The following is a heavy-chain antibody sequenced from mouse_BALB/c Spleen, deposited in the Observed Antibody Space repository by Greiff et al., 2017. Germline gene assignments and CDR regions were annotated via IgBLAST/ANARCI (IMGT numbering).Heavy chain of an antibody. D-gene: IGHD2-14*01. J-gene: IGHJ4*01. Sequence: QVQLQESGPGLVAPSQSLSITCTVSGFSLTSYGVHWVRQPPGKGLEWLGVIWAGGSTNYNSALMSRLSISKDNSKSQVFLKMNSLQTDDTAMYYCAKTYYRSSYAMDYWGQGTSVTVSS. CDR1: GFSLTSYG. CDR2: IWAGGST. V-gene: IGHV2-9*02. CDR3: AKTYYRSSYAMDY.